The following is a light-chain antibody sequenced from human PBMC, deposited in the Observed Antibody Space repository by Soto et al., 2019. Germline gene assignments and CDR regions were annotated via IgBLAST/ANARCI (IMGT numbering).Light chain of an antibody. V-gene: IGKV3-11*01. Sequence: EIVLTQSPATLSLSPGERATLSCRASQSVSSYLAWYQQKPGQAPRLLIYDASNRATGIPARFSGSGSGTDFTLTINSLEPEDLAVYYCQQRSNWPPYTFGQGTKLEIK. CDR1: QSVSSY. J-gene: IGKJ2*01. CDR2: DAS. CDR3: QQRSNWPPYT.